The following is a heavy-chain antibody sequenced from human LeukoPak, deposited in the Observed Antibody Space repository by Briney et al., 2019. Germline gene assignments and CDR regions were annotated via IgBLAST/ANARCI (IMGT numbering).Heavy chain of an antibody. V-gene: IGHV3-21*01. Sequence: GGSLRLSCAASGFTFSSYSMNWVRQAPGKGLEWVSSISSSSSYIYYADSVKGRFTISRDNAKNSLYLQMNSLRAEDTAVYYCARGRWIQLPSGGYMDVWGKGTTVTVSS. CDR2: ISSSSSYI. CDR1: GFTFSSYS. J-gene: IGHJ6*03. D-gene: IGHD5-18*01. CDR3: ARGRWIQLPSGGYMDV.